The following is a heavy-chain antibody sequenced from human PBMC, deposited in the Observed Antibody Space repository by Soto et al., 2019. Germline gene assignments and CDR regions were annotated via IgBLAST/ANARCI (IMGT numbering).Heavy chain of an antibody. Sequence: ASVKVSCKASGYSFTSYGVSWVRQAPGQGLEWMGWISAYNGDTNYAQKLQGRVTMTTGTPTSTVYMELRSLRSDDTTVYYCARGTYCSTTSCRTFDYWGQGTLVTVSS. V-gene: IGHV1-18*01. J-gene: IGHJ4*02. CDR1: GYSFTSYG. D-gene: IGHD2-2*01. CDR3: ARGTYCSTTSCRTFDY. CDR2: ISAYNGDT.